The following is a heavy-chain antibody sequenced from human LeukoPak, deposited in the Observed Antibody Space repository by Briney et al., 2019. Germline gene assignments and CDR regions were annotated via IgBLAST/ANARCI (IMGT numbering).Heavy chain of an antibody. CDR1: GFTFSSYW. V-gene: IGHV3-74*01. J-gene: IGHJ4*02. CDR3: ARGGGSISCPGY. Sequence: PGGSLRLSCAASGFTFSSYWMHWVRQAPGKGLVWVSRINSDGSSTNYADSVKGRFTISRDNAKNTLYLQMNSLRAEDTAVYYCARGGGSISCPGYWGQGTLVTVSS. D-gene: IGHD6-13*01. CDR2: INSDGSST.